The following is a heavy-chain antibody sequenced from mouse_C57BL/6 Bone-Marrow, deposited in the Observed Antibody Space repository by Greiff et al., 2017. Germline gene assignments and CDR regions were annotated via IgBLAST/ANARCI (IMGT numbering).Heavy chain of an antibody. CDR2: IYPSDSET. J-gene: IGHJ4*01. V-gene: IGHV1-61*01. CDR1: GYTFTSYW. D-gene: IGHD1-1*01. Sequence: QVQLQQPGAELVRPGSSVKLSCKASGYTFTSYWMDWVKQRPGQGLEWIGNIYPSDSETHYNQKFKDKATLTVDKSSSTAYMQLSSLTSEYSAVYYCARHHYGSSMDYWGQGTSVTVSS. CDR3: ARHHYGSSMDY.